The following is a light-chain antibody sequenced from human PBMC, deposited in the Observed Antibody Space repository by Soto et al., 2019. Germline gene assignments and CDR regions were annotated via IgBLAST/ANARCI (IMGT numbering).Light chain of an antibody. J-gene: IGKJ5*01. CDR1: QSVSSY. V-gene: IGKV3-11*01. CDR3: QQRSNSIT. Sequence: EIVLTQTPATLSLSPGERATLSCRASQSVSSYLAWYQQKPGQAPRLLIYDASNRATGIPARFSGSGSGTDFTLTISSLEPEDFAVYCCQQRSNSITFGQGTILEI. CDR2: DAS.